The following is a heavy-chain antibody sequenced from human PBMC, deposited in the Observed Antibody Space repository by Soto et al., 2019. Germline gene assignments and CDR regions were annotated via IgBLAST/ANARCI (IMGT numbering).Heavy chain of an antibody. CDR1: GGSFSGYY. J-gene: IGHJ3*02. Sequence: SETLSLTCAGYGGSFSGYYWSLIRQPPGKGLEWSGEINHSGSTNYNPSLKSRVTISVDTSKNQFSLKLSSVAAADTAVYYCARSLNRYTSSSHNAFDTWGQGILVTV. V-gene: IGHV4-34*01. CDR2: INHSGST. CDR3: ARSLNRYTSSSHNAFDT. D-gene: IGHD6-6*01.